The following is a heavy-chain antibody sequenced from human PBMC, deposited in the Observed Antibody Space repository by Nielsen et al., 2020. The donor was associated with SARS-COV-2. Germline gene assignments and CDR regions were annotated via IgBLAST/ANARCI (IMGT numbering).Heavy chain of an antibody. D-gene: IGHD3-3*01. Sequence: ASVKVSCKASGGTFSSYDISWVRQAPGQGLEWMGWISSDSGNRKYAQKFQARVTMTTDTSTDTAYMELSRLRSEDTAVYYCATTFAIFGEVRMDVWGQGTAVTVSS. CDR2: ISSDSGNR. CDR1: GGTFSSYD. J-gene: IGHJ6*02. V-gene: IGHV1-18*01. CDR3: ATTFAIFGEVRMDV.